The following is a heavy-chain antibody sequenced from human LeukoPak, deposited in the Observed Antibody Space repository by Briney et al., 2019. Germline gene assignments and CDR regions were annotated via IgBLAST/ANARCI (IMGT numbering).Heavy chain of an antibody. D-gene: IGHD7-27*01. CDR3: ARSPWGLGSFMYDY. CDR2: IYYSGST. CDR1: GGSISSYY. V-gene: IGHV4-59*08. Sequence: SETLSLTCTVSGGSISSYYWSWIRQPPGKGLEWIGYIYYSGSTNYNPSLKSRVTIPVDTSKNQFSLKLSSVTAADTAVYYCARSPWGLGSFMYDYWGQGTLVTVSS. J-gene: IGHJ4*02.